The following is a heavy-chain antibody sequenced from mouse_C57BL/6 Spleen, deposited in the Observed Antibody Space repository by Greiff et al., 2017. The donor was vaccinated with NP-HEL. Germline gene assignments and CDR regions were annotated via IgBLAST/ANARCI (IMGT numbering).Heavy chain of an antibody. V-gene: IGHV5-17*01. J-gene: IGHJ3*01. CDR1: GFTFSDYG. CDR3: ARGPEAY. Sequence: EVQLQQSGGGLVKPGGSLKLSCAASGFTFSDYGMHWVRQAPEKGLEWVAYISSGSSTIHYADTVKGRFTISRDKAKNTLFLQMTSLRSEDTAMYYCARGPEAYWGQGTLVTVSA. CDR2: ISSGSSTI.